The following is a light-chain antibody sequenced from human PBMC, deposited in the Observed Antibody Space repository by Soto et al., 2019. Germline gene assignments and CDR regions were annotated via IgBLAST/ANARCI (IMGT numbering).Light chain of an antibody. CDR3: QQYGSSPWIT. J-gene: IGKJ5*01. Sequence: EIVLTQSPGTLSLSPGERATLSCRASQSVSSSYLAWYQQKPGQAPRLLIYGASSRATGIPDRFSGSGPGTDFTPPISRREPEDFSVYYCQQYGSSPWITFGQGTRLEIK. V-gene: IGKV3-20*01. CDR1: QSVSSSY. CDR2: GAS.